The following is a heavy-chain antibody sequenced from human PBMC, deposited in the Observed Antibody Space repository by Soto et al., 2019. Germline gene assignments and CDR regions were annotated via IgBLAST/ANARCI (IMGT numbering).Heavy chain of an antibody. CDR1: GGTFSSYA. CDR2: IIPISGTA. CDR3: ARSQGSSTSLEIYYYYYYGMDV. V-gene: IGHV1-69*01. D-gene: IGHD2-2*01. Sequence: QVQLVQSGAEVKKPGSSVKVSCKASGGTFSSYAISWVRQAPGQGLEWMGGIIPISGTASYAQKFQGRDTITADESTSRAYMELSSLRSEDTAVYYCARSQGSSTSLEIYYYYYYGMDVWGEGTTVTVSS. J-gene: IGHJ6*04.